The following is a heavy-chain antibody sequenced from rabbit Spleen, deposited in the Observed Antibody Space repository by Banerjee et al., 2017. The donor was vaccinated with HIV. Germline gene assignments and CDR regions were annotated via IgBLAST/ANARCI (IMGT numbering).Heavy chain of an antibody. V-gene: IGHV1S45*01. J-gene: IGHJ4*01. CDR2: IYTGSGAT. D-gene: IGHD1-1*01. CDR3: ARSINWANRGLNL. Sequence: EESGGDLVKPDGSLTLTCTASGLSFSSSYWIFWVRQAPGKGLEWIASIYTGSGATYYANWAKGRFTVSKTSSTTVTLQMTSLTAADTATYFCARSINWANRGLNLWGQGTLVTVS. CDR1: GLSFSSSYW.